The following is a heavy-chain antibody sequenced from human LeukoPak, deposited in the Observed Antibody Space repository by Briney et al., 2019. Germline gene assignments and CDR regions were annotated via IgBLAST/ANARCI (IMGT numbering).Heavy chain of an antibody. CDR3: ARSGVANYYYMDV. J-gene: IGHJ6*03. Sequence: SETLSLTCTVSGGSISSYYWSWIRQPAGKGLEWIGRIYTTGSTNYNPSLKSRVTMSVDTSKDQFSLKLNSVTAADTAVYYCARSGVANYYYMDVWGKGTTVTVSS. V-gene: IGHV4-4*07. CDR1: GGSISSYY. D-gene: IGHD7-27*01. CDR2: IYTTGST.